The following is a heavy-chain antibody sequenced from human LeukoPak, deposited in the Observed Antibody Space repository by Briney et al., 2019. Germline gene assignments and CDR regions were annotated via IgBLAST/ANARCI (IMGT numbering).Heavy chain of an antibody. D-gene: IGHD1-26*01. CDR1: GFTFSSYW. CDR3: ARDRVGGFDM. V-gene: IGHV3-7*05. Sequence: GGSLRLSCTASGFTFSSYWMSWVRQAPGKGLEWVAKIKKIKQDGSEKDYVDSVKGRFSISRDNAKNSLYLQMNSLRAEDTAVYYCARDRVGGFDMWGQGTMVTVSS. J-gene: IGHJ3*02. CDR2: IKKIKQDGSEK.